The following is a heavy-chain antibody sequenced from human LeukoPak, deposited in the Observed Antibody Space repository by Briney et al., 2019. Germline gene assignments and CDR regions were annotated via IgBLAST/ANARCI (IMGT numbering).Heavy chain of an antibody. CDR2: ISGSGSST. V-gene: IGHV3-23*01. D-gene: IGHD6-19*01. CDR3: AKGVSSGWTGIDY. Sequence: PGGSLRPSCAASIFTFSTYAMSWVRQAPGKGLEWVSAISGSGSSTYYADSVKGRFTISRDNSKNTLYLQMNSLRAEDTAVYYCAKGVSSGWTGIDYWGQGTLVTVSS. J-gene: IGHJ4*02. CDR1: IFTFSTYA.